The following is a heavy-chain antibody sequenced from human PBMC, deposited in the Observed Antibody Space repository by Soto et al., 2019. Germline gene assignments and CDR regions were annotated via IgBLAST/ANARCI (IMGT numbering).Heavy chain of an antibody. CDR2: IYYSGST. CDR1: CGSVTSGSYY. Sequence: QVQLKKSGPGLVKPSETLSLTCTVSCGSVTSGSYYWSWFRKPPGKGLEWIGYIYYSGSTNYYPSLNSRVTISVDTSKNQFSLKLSSVTAAYTAVYYCARAYIVEASGYWGQGTQVTVSP. D-gene: IGHD1-26*01. CDR3: ARAYIVEASGY. J-gene: IGHJ4*02. V-gene: IGHV4-61*01.